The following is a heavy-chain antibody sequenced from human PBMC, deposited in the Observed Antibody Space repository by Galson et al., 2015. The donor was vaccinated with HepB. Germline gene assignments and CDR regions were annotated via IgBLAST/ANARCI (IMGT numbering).Heavy chain of an antibody. CDR3: ARDYYDFWSGYPLDNWLDP. CDR2: ISYDGNIK. D-gene: IGHD3-3*01. J-gene: IGHJ5*02. V-gene: IGHV3-30-3*01. Sequence: ISYDGNIKFYADSVKCRLTISRANSKHTLYMQMDSLRPEDTAVYYCARDYYDFWSGYPLDNWLDPWGQGTLVTVSS.